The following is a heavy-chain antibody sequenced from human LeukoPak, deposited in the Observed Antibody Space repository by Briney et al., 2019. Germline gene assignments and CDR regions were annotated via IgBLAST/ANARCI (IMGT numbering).Heavy chain of an antibody. CDR3: ARDHPIAVASGYYYYGMDV. J-gene: IGHJ6*02. V-gene: IGHV4-39*02. CDR1: GGSISSGSYY. D-gene: IGHD6-19*01. Sequence: SETLSLTCTVSGGSISSGSYYWGWIRQPPGKGLEWIGSIYYSGSTYFNPSLKSRVTISVDTSKNQFSLKLTSATAADTAVYYCARDHPIAVASGYYYYGMDVWGQGTTVTVSS. CDR2: IYYSGST.